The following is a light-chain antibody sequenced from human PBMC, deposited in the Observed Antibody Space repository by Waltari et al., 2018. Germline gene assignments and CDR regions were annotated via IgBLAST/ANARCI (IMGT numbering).Light chain of an antibody. CDR2: QDT. J-gene: IGLJ1*01. CDR3: QAWDSSSDSYV. CDR1: KLGDKY. V-gene: IGLV3-1*01. Sequence: SYELTQPPSVSVSPGQTAYITCSGDKLGDKYPSWYQQKPGQSPLLVIYQDTRRPSGIPERFSGSNSGNTATLTISGTQPLDEADYYCQAWDSSSDSYVFGSGTKVTV.